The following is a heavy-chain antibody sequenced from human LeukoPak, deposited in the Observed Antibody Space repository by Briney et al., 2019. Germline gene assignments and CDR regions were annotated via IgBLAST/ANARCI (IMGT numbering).Heavy chain of an antibody. D-gene: IGHD3-10*01. V-gene: IGHV3-30*18. CDR1: GFTFSSYG. CDR2: ISYDGSNK. Sequence: GGSLRLSCAASGFTFSSYGMHWVRQAPGKGLEWVAVISYDGSNKYYADSVKGRFTISRDNSKNTLYLQMNSLRAEDTAVYYCAKDYGKGPHDAFDIWGQGTMVTVSS. J-gene: IGHJ3*02. CDR3: AKDYGKGPHDAFDI.